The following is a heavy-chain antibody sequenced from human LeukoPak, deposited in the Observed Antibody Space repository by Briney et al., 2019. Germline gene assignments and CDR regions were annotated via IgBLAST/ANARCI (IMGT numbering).Heavy chain of an antibody. D-gene: IGHD2/OR15-2a*01. Sequence: HPGGSLRLSCAASGFTFDDYAMHWVRQAPGKGLEWVSGISWNSGSIGYADSVKGRFTISRDNAKNSVSLQMNNLRAEDTAVYYCTRDATQYLRYGYFDSWGQGILVTVSS. V-gene: IGHV3-9*01. CDR3: TRDATQYLRYGYFDS. CDR1: GFTFDDYA. J-gene: IGHJ4*02. CDR2: ISWNSGSI.